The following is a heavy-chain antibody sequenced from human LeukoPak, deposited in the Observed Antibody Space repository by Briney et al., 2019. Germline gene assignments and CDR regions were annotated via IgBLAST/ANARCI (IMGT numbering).Heavy chain of an antibody. V-gene: IGHV4-39*07. Sequence: SETLSLTCTVSGGSISSSSYYWGWIRQPPGKGLEWIGSIYYSGSTYYNPSLKSRVTISVDTSKNQFSPKLSSVTAADTAVYYCARDLDVFRFLEWEGGNGAFDIWGQGTMVTVSS. CDR2: IYYSGST. CDR1: GGSISSSSYY. J-gene: IGHJ3*02. D-gene: IGHD3-3*01. CDR3: ARDLDVFRFLEWEGGNGAFDI.